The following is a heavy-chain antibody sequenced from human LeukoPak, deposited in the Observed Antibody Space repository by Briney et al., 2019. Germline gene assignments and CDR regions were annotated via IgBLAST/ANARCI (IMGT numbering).Heavy chain of an antibody. CDR1: GFTFTNYW. Sequence: GGSLRLSCAASGFTFTNYWMHWVRQAPGMGLVWVSRLPPDELGIIYADSVKGRFTVSRDNAKNTVYLQMNNLRVDDTAMYYCARGPYGDYVDAFDIWGQGTMVTVSS. D-gene: IGHD4-17*01. CDR2: LPPDELGI. J-gene: IGHJ3*02. V-gene: IGHV3-74*01. CDR3: ARGPYGDYVDAFDI.